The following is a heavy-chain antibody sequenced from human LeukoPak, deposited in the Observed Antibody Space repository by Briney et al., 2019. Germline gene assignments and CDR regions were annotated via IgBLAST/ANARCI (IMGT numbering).Heavy chain of an antibody. CDR1: GFTFSSYA. CDR3: AKDLGRYSYGYLDY. V-gene: IGHV3-30*02. Sequence: PGGSLRLSCAASGFTFSSYAMSWVRQAPGKGLEWVAFIRYDGSNKYYADSVKGRFTISRDNSKNTLYLQMNSLRAEDTAVYYCAKDLGRYSYGYLDYWGQGTLVTVSS. CDR2: IRYDGSNK. D-gene: IGHD5-18*01. J-gene: IGHJ4*02.